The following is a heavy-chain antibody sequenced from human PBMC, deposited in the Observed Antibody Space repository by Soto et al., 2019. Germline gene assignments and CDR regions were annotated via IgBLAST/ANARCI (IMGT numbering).Heavy chain of an antibody. CDR2: INAGNGNT. Sequence: ASVKVSCKASGYTFTSYAMHWVRQAPGQRLEWMGWINAGNGNTKYSQKFQGRVTITRDTSASTAYMELSSLRSEDTAVYYCARPKRTTVYYFGYWGQGTLVTVSS. CDR3: ARPKRTTVYYFGY. CDR1: GYTFTSYA. D-gene: IGHD4-17*01. V-gene: IGHV1-3*01. J-gene: IGHJ4*02.